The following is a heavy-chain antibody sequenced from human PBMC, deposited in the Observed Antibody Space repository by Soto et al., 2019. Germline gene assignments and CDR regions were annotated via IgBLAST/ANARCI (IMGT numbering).Heavy chain of an antibody. CDR2: IYTSGST. CDR1: GGSIISYY. CDR3: ARMYRTSQYSSGWYGGNWFDP. V-gene: IGHV4-4*07. D-gene: IGHD6-19*01. J-gene: IGHJ5*02. Sequence: SETLSLTCTVSGGSIISYYWSWSRQPAGKGLEWIGRIYTSGSTNYNPSLKSRVTMSVDASKNQFSLKLSSVTAADTAVYYCARMYRTSQYSSGWYGGNWFDPWGQGTLVTVSS.